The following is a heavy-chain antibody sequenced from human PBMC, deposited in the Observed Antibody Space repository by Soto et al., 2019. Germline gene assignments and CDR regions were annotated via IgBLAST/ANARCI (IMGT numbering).Heavy chain of an antibody. CDR3: AKEAYRDYDLRTFDI. J-gene: IGHJ3*02. CDR1: GFTFDDYA. V-gene: IGHV3-9*01. Sequence: EVQLVESGGGLVQPGRSLRLSCAASGFTFDDYAMHWVRQAPGKGLEWVSGISWNSGSIGYADSVKGRFTISRDNAKNSLYLQMNSLRAEDTALYYCAKEAYRDYDLRTFDIWGQGTMVTVSS. D-gene: IGHD4-17*01. CDR2: ISWNSGSI.